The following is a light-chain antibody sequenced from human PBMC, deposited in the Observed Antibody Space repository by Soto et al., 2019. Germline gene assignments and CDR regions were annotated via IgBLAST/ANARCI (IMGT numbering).Light chain of an antibody. CDR1: QSVSIL. CDR3: QQYGSSRWT. J-gene: IGKJ1*01. V-gene: IGKV3-20*01. CDR2: GTS. Sequence: EIVMTQPPATLSVSPGERATLSCRASQSVSILLAWYQQKPGQAPRLLIHGTSSRATGIPDRFSGSGSGTDFTLTISRLEPEDFAVYYCQQYGSSRWTFGQGTKVDIK.